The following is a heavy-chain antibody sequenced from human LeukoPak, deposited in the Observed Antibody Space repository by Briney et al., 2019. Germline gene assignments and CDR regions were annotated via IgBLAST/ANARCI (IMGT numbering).Heavy chain of an antibody. CDR1: GFTFSTYG. CDR2: IHLEERNK. D-gene: IGHD3-10*01. Sequence: PGGSLRLSCAASGFTFSTYGMHWVRQAPGKGLEWVAFIHLEERNKNHADSVKGRFTIFRDNSKNTLYLQMNSLRAEDTALYYCAKDFEGNYCVDNWGQGTLVTVSS. J-gene: IGHJ4*02. CDR3: AKDFEGNYCVDN. V-gene: IGHV3-30*02.